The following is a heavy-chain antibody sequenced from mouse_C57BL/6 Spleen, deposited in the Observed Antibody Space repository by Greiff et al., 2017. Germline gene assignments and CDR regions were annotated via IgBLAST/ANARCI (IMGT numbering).Heavy chain of an antibody. CDR2: IYPGDGDT. CDR3: ARGGYGDYFDY. Sequence: QVQLQQSGAELVKPGASVKISCKASGYAFSSYWMNWVKQRPGKGLEWIGQIYPGDGDTNYNGKFKGKATLTADKSSSTAYMQLSSLTSEDSAVYFCARGGYGDYFDYCGQGTTLTVSS. D-gene: IGHD1-2*01. V-gene: IGHV1-80*01. CDR1: GYAFSSYW. J-gene: IGHJ2*01.